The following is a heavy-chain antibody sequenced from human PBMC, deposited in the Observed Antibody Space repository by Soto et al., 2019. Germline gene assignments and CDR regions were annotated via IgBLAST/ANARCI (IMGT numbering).Heavy chain of an antibody. CDR2: IYYSGST. D-gene: IGHD3-10*01. CDR1: GGSISSYY. V-gene: IGHV4-59*01. J-gene: IGHJ6*03. Sequence: SETLSLTCTVSGGSISSYYWSWIRQPPGKGLEWIGYIYYSGSTNYNPSLKSRVTISVDTSKNQFSLKLSSVTAADTAVYYCARASSRGVIIRSYYYYYMDVWGKGTTVTVSS. CDR3: ARASSRGVIIRSYYYYYMDV.